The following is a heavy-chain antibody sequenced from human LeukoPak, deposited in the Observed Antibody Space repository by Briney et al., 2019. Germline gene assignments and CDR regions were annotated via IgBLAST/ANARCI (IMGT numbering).Heavy chain of an antibody. CDR2: INHSGST. J-gene: IGHJ3*02. Sequence: SETLSLTCAVYGGSFSGYYWSWIRQPPGKGLEWIGEINHSGSTNYNPSLKSRVTISVDTSKNQFSLKLSSVTAADTAVYYCARVYMGNYYYDSSGYDAFDIWGQGTMVTVSS. V-gene: IGHV4-34*01. CDR3: ARVYMGNYYYDSSGYDAFDI. CDR1: GGSFSGYY. D-gene: IGHD3-22*01.